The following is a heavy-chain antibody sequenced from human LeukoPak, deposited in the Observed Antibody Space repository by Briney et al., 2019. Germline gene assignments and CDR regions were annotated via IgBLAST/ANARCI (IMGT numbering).Heavy chain of an antibody. V-gene: IGHV4-59*01. CDR1: GGSMNNYH. Sequence: SETLSLTCTVSGGSMNNYHWGWIRQPPGKGLEWIGSTFSNGNTYDNPSLKSRVTISIDMAGNQFSLQLRSVTAADTAVYYCARRNDFDVWGRGTMVTVSS. J-gene: IGHJ3*01. CDR2: TFSNGNT. CDR3: ARRNDFDV.